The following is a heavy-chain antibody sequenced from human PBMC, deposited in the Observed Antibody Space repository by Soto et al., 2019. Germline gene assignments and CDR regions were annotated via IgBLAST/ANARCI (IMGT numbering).Heavy chain of an antibody. J-gene: IGHJ3*02. CDR3: AKARDSETYFSPSDALDI. CDR1: GFTFSNYA. Sequence: EVQLLESGGDLVQPGGSLRLSCAASGFTFSNYAMSWVRQAPGKGLEWVSCISGSAGGTYYAYSLKGRFIISRENSRNTLHLEMSSLRAEDTAIYYCAKARDSETYFSPSDALDIWGQGTVVTVSS. V-gene: IGHV3-23*01. CDR2: ISGSAGGT. D-gene: IGHD3-10*01.